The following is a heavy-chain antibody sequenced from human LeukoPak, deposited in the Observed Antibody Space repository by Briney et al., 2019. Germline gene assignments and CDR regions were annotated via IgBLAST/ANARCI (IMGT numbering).Heavy chain of an antibody. D-gene: IGHD3-10*01. CDR1: GFTFSSYA. CDR3: AKNYGSGSSVKYYYYMDV. V-gene: IGHV3-23*01. J-gene: IGHJ6*03. Sequence: GGSLRLSCAASGFTFSSYAMSWIRQAPGKGLEWVSAISGSGGSTYYADSVKGRFTISRDNFKNTLYLQMNSLRVEDTAVYYCAKNYGSGSSVKYYYYMDVWGKGTTVTVSS. CDR2: ISGSGGST.